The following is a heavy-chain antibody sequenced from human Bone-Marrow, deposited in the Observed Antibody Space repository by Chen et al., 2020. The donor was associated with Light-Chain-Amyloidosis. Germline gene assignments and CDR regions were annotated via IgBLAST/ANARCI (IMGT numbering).Heavy chain of an antibody. J-gene: IGHJ3*01. V-gene: IGHV3-30*18. CDR1: GFSLGSYA. CDR2: ISYDGREK. Sequence: QVQLVESGGGVVLPGKSLKLSCAASGFSLGSYAMHWVRQAAGKGLEWVAVISYDGREKYYADSVRGRFSISRDESKKKMSLEMRRLRVGDTALYYCAKANVATRDTTAAFDVWGRGTMVTVSS. D-gene: IGHD5-12*01. CDR3: AKANVATRDTTAAFDV.